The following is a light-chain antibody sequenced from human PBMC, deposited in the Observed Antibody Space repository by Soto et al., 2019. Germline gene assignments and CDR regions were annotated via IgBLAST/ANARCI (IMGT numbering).Light chain of an antibody. V-gene: IGKV1-27*01. CDR2: AAS. CDR3: QRYNNGHPVT. Sequence: DIQMTQSPSSLSASVGDRVTITCRASQDINNYLAWYQQKPGKPPKLLIYAASTLQSGVPSRFSGGGSGTEFTLTINSLQHEDVATYYCQRYNNGHPVTFGPGTKV. CDR1: QDINNY. J-gene: IGKJ3*01.